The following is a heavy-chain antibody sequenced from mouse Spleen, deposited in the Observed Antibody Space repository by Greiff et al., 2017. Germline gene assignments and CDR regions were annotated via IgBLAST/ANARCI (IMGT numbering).Heavy chain of an antibody. J-gene: IGHJ1*01. Sequence: VQVVESGPGLVAPSQSLSITCTVSGFSLSRYSVHWVRQPPGKGLEWLGMIWGGGSTDYNSALKSRLSISKDNSKSQVFLKMNSLQTDDTAMYYCARTGYYGSSSDWYFDVWGAGTTVTVSS. CDR2: IWGGGST. CDR1: GFSLSRYS. CDR3: ARTGYYGSSSDWYFDV. D-gene: IGHD1-1*01. V-gene: IGHV2-6-4*01.